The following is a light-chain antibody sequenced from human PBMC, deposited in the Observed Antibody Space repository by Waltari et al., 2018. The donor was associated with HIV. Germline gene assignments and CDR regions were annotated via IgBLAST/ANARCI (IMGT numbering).Light chain of an antibody. V-gene: IGLV1-44*01. J-gene: IGLJ1*01. CDR3: AAWDDSLNAYV. CDR1: SPNIESNP. CDR2: SNN. Sequence: QSVLTQPPSASGTPGQRVTVSCSGSSPNIESNPVNWYQHLPKTAPRLLIYSNNQRPSGVPDRFSGSKSGTSASLASSGLQSEDEADYYCAAWDDSLNAYVFGTGTKVTVL.